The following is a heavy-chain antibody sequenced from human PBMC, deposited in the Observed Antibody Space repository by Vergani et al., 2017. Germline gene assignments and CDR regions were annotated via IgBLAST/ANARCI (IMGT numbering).Heavy chain of an antibody. CDR3: ARDPVGKRGADGMDV. D-gene: IGHD1-26*01. J-gene: IGHJ6*02. V-gene: IGHV3-7*03. CDR1: GFTFSSYW. CDR2: IKQDGSEK. Sequence: EVQLVESGGGLVQPGGSLRLSCAASGFTFSSYWMSWVRQAPGKGLEWVANIKQDGSEKFYVDSVKGRFTISRDNAKNSLYLQMNSLRAEDTAVYYCARDPVGKRGADGMDVWGQGTTVTVSS.